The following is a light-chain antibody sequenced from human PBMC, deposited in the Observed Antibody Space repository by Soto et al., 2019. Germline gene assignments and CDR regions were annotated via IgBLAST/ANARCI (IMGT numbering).Light chain of an antibody. CDR1: QSLLHSNGYNY. Sequence: DIVMTQSPLSLPVTPGEPASISCRSSQSLLHSNGYNYLDWYLQKPGQSPQLLIYLGSNRASGVPDRXSXXGSGTDXXXXXXXVEAEDVGVYYCMQALQTPLTFGGGTKVEIK. V-gene: IGKV2-28*01. CDR3: MQALQTPLT. J-gene: IGKJ4*01. CDR2: LGS.